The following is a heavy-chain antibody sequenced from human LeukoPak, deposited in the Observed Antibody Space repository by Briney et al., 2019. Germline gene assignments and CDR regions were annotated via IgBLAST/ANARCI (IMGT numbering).Heavy chain of an antibody. V-gene: IGHV3-23*01. J-gene: IGHJ1*01. D-gene: IGHD3-10*01. CDR1: GFTFGTYA. Sequence: GGSLRLSCAASGFTFGTYAMNWVRQTPGKGLEWVSAISGSGGGTYYADSVEGRFTISRDNSKKMLYLQMNSLRAEDTAVYYCAKDVGSGGSSSGNWDQGTLVTVSS. CDR2: ISGSGGGT. CDR3: AKDVGSGGSSSGN.